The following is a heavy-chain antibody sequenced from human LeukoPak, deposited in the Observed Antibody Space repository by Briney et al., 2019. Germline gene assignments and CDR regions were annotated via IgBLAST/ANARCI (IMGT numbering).Heavy chain of an antibody. CDR3: ARAGYYYGSGSYSRFDP. Sequence: SETLSLTCAVYGGSFGGYYWSWIRQPPGKGLEWIGEINHSGSTNYNPSLKSRVTISVDTSKNQFSLKLSSVTAADTAVYYCARAGYYYGSGSYSRFDPWGQGTLVTVSS. V-gene: IGHV4-34*01. CDR2: INHSGST. CDR1: GGSFGGYY. J-gene: IGHJ5*02. D-gene: IGHD3-10*01.